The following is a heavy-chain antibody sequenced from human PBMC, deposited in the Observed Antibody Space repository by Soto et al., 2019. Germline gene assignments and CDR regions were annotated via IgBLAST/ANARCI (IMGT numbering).Heavy chain of an antibody. CDR2: ISSSSSTI. CDR3: ASPYCSSTSCLFDY. CDR1: GFTFSSYS. J-gene: IGHJ4*02. Sequence: EVQLVESGGGLVQPGGSLRLSCAASGFTFSSYSMNWVRQAPGKGLEWVSYISSSSSTIYYADSVKGRFTISRDNAKNSLYLQMNSLRAEDTAVYYCASPYCSSTSCLFDYWGQGTLVIVSS. D-gene: IGHD2-2*01. V-gene: IGHV3-48*01.